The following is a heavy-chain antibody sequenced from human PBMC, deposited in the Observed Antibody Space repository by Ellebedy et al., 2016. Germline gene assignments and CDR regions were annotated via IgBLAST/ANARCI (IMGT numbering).Heavy chain of an antibody. J-gene: IGHJ6*02. CDR3: ARESHPLLMVRGVQPDYYYYGMDV. Sequence: GGSLRLSCAASGFTFSDHYMDWVRQAPGKGLEWVGRTRNKANSYTTEYAASVKGRFTISRDDSKNSRYLQMNSLKTEDTAVYYCARESHPLLMVRGVQPDYYYYGMDVWGQGTTVTVSS. D-gene: IGHD3-10*01. V-gene: IGHV3-72*01. CDR2: TRNKANSYTT. CDR1: GFTFSDHY.